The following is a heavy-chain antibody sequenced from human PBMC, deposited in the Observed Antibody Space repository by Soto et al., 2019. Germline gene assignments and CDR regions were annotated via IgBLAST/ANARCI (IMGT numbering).Heavy chain of an antibody. CDR2: IDPKSGGT. V-gene: IGHV1-2*02. CDR3: ARVSVDVPE. CDR1: GPTFIAYY. D-gene: IGHD5-12*01. Sequence: QLVQSGAEVKKPGASVKVSCKTSGPTFIAYYIHWVRQAPGQGLEWMGWIDPKSGGTTYEQKFLGRVTMTRDASINTAYRELNRLTSDDTAVYYCARVSVDVPEWGQGTLLTVSS. J-gene: IGHJ4*02.